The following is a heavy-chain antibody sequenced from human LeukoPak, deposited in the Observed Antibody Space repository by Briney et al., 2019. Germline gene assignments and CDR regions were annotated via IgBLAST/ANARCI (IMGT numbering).Heavy chain of an antibody. CDR3: AKDLTYESSGSVIDN. CDR1: GFIFEDYT. V-gene: IGHV3-43*01. J-gene: IGHJ4*02. D-gene: IGHD3-22*01. Sequence: GGCLRLSCAASGFIFEDYTMHWVRQVPGKTLEWVSLVNWHGTTYYADSLKGLFTISRNNSKNSLYLQMDSLRTEDTAFYYCAKDLTYESSGSVIDNWGLGTLVTVSS. CDR2: VNWHGTT.